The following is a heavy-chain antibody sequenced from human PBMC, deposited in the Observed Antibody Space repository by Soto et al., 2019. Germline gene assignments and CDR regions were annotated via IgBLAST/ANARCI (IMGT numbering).Heavy chain of an antibody. J-gene: IGHJ5*02. CDR2: MNPNSGNT. D-gene: IGHD4-17*01. CDR3: ARGGKYGAYSSWFDP. CDR1: GYTFTCYD. Sequence: QVQLVQSGAEVKKPGASVKVSCKASGYTFTCYDINWVRQATGQGLEYLGWMNPNSGNTGYVQKLQGRVTMTRDTSISTAYKELSSLRSEDTSVYLCARGGKYGAYSSWFDPWGQGTLFTVSS. V-gene: IGHV1-8*01.